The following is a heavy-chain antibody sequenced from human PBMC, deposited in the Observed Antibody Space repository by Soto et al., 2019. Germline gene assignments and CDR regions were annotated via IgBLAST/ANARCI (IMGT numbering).Heavy chain of an antibody. CDR3: ARGRGAYYYYGMDV. J-gene: IGHJ6*02. D-gene: IGHD3-10*01. CDR2: INHSGST. V-gene: IGHV4-34*01. CDR1: GGSISSVGYY. Sequence: PSETLSLTCTVSGGSISSVGYYWSWIRQHPGKGLEWIGEINHSGSTNYNPSLKSRVTISVDTSKNQFSLKLSSVTAADTAVYYCARGRGAYYYYGMDVWGQGTTVTVSS.